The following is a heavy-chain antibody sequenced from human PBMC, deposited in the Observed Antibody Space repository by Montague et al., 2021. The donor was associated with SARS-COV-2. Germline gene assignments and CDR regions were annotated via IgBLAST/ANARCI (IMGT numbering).Heavy chain of an antibody. CDR1: GGSFSGYF. J-gene: IGHJ5*02. CDR2: INHGGTA. Sequence: SETLSLTCAVYGGSFSGYFWSWIRQTPGRGPEWIGEINHGGTADYNPSLKSRVTLSVDTSKAQFSLILASVTAADTAVYYCARERGRGVDYFDPRGQGTLVTVSS. CDR3: ARERGRGVDYFDP. V-gene: IGHV4-34*01. D-gene: IGHD4-11*01.